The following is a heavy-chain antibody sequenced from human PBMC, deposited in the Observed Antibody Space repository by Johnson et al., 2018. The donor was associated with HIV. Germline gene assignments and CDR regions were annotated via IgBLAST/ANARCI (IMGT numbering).Heavy chain of an antibody. D-gene: IGHD3-22*01. CDR2: TTWNGGNT. CDR1: GFTFDDYG. Sequence: VQLVESGGGVVRPGGSLRLSCAASGFTFDDYGMRWVRQGPGKGLEWVSVTTWNGGNTGYADSVKGRFTISRDNAKNSLYLQMNGLRAEDTALYYCARRINYDSSGVYLGDAFDIWGQGTMVTVSS. V-gene: IGHV3-20*04. J-gene: IGHJ3*02. CDR3: ARRINYDSSGVYLGDAFDI.